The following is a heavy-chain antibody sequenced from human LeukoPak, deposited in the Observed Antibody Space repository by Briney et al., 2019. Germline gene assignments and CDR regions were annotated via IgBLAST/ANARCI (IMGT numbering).Heavy chain of an antibody. CDR3: ARRSPYSTGWSSYFDY. Sequence: SETLSLTCAVYGGSFSGYYWSWIRQPPGKGLEWIGEINHSGSTNYNPSLKSRVTISVDTSKNQFSLKLSSATAADTAVYYCARRSPYSTGWSSYFDYWSQGALVTVSS. D-gene: IGHD6-19*01. CDR2: INHSGST. CDR1: GGSFSGYY. J-gene: IGHJ4*02. V-gene: IGHV4-34*01.